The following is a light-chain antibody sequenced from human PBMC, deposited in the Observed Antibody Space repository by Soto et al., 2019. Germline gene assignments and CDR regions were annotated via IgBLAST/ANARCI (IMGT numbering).Light chain of an antibody. CDR2: GNS. V-gene: IGLV1-40*01. CDR1: SSNIGAGYD. J-gene: IGLJ2*01. CDR3: QSYDSSLDVV. Sequence: QSALTQPASVSGAPGQRVTISCTGSSSNIGAGYDVHWYQQLPGTAPKLLIYGNSNRPSGVPDRFSGSKSGTSASLAITGLQAEDEADYYCQSYDSSLDVVFGGGTQLTVL.